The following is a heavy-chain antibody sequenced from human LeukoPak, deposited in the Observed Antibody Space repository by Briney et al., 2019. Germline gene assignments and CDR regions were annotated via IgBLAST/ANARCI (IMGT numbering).Heavy chain of an antibody. Sequence: PGGSLRLSCAASGFTFDDYGMSWGRQAPGTGLEWVSGINWNGGSTGYADSVKGRFTISRDNAKNSLYLQMNSLRAEDTALYYCARDSVVPAATLYYYYMDVWGKGTTVTVSS. J-gene: IGHJ6*03. CDR3: ARDSVVPAATLYYYYMDV. V-gene: IGHV3-20*04. CDR1: GFTFDDYG. CDR2: INWNGGST. D-gene: IGHD2-2*01.